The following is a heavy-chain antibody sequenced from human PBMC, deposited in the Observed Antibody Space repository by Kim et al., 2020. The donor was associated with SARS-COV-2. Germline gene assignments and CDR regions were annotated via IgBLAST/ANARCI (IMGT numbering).Heavy chain of an antibody. CDR2: IKQDGSGE. J-gene: IGHJ4*02. V-gene: IGHV3-7*03. CDR3: ARQITATMGVDY. Sequence: GGSLRLSCAASGFIFSTFGMSWVRQAPGKGLEWVANIKQDGSGEYYVDSVRGRFTISRDNAKSSLYLQMNRLRAEDTAVYYCARQITATMGVDYWGQGTLVTVSS. D-gene: IGHD1-20*01. CDR1: GFIFSTFG.